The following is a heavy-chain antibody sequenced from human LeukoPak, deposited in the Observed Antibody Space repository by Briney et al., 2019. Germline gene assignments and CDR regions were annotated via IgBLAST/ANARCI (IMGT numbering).Heavy chain of an antibody. J-gene: IGHJ4*02. Sequence: PGGSLRLSCAASGFTFSGSAMHWVRQASGKGLEWVGRIRSKANSYATAYAASVKDRFTISRDDSKNTAYLQMNSLKTEDTAVYYCTIQYCSSTSCSDYWGQGTLVTVSS. CDR1: GFTFSGSA. V-gene: IGHV3-73*01. CDR3: TIQYCSSTSCSDY. D-gene: IGHD2-2*01. CDR2: IRSKANSYAT.